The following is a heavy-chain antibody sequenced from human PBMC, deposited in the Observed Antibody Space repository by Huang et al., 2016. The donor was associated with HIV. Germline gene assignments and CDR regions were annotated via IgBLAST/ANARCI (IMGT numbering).Heavy chain of an antibody. CDR1: GYSFTNYW. V-gene: IGHV5-51*03. D-gene: IGHD2-21*02. CDR3: ARSEVLVTAVPFDH. Sequence: EVQLVQSEAEVKKPGESLKISCRGSGYSFTNYWIGWVGQRPGEGLEWRGGIYPADSDTRYSPSFQGQVTFSADKSTRTAYLQWSSLQASDTAIYYCARSEVLVTAVPFDHWGQGTLVTVSS. J-gene: IGHJ4*02. CDR2: IYPADSDT.